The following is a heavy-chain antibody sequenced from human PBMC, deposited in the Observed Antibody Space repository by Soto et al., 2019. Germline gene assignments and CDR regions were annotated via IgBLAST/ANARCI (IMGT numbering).Heavy chain of an antibody. V-gene: IGHV3-48*01. D-gene: IGHD2-21*01. CDR2: ISSGSSAI. CDR1: GFTFSSYS. Sequence: EVQLVESGGGLVQPGGSLRLSCAASGFTFSSYSMNWVRQAPGKGLEWVSHISSGSSAIYYADSVKGRFTISRDNAKNSXCLQMNSLRAEDTAVYYCARDRCVCGGYFSSPAFDIWGQGTMVTVSS. J-gene: IGHJ3*02. CDR3: ARDRCVCGGYFSSPAFDI.